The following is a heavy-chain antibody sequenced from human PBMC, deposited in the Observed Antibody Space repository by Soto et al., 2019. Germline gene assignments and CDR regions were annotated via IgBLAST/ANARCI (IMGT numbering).Heavy chain of an antibody. D-gene: IGHD2-21*01. Sequence: GASVKVSCKASGYTFTGYYLHWVRQAPGQGLEWVGWISPYTGGTSYAQKFEGWVTMTRDTSISTVYMELSRLKSDDTAVYYCARVLSDQEIAPHHYLDLRAQRTLVIGSS. J-gene: IGHJ5*02. CDR1: GYTFTGYY. CDR2: ISPYTGGT. CDR3: ARVLSDQEIAPHHYLDL. V-gene: IGHV1-2*04.